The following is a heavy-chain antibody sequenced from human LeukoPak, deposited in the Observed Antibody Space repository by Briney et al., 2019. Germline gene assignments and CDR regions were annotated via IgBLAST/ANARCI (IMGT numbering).Heavy chain of an antibody. CDR2: ISSSSKTI. CDR1: GFTFSSYS. CDR3: ARVDY. V-gene: IGHV3-48*02. J-gene: IGHJ4*02. Sequence: GGSLRLSCAVSGFTFSSYSMNCVRRAPGKGLEWGSYISSSSKTIYYADSVKGRFTNYRDNAKNSLYLQMNSLSDEDAPVYYCARVDYWGQGTLVTVSS.